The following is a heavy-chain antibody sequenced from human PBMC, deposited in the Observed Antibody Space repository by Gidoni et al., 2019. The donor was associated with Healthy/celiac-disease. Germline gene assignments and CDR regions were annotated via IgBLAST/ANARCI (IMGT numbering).Heavy chain of an antibody. V-gene: IGHV3-23*01. Sequence: EVQLLESGGGLVQPGGSLRLSCAASGFTFSSYAMSWVRQAPGKGLEGVSAIRGRGGSTYYADSVKGRFTISRDNSKNTRYLQMNSLRAEDTAVYYCAKDSVDWRAFDIWGQGTMVTVSS. J-gene: IGHJ3*02. CDR2: IRGRGGST. CDR1: GFTFSSYA. CDR3: AKDSVDWRAFDI. D-gene: IGHD2-21*01.